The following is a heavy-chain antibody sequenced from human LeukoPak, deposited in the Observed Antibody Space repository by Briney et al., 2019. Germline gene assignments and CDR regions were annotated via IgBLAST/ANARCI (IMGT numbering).Heavy chain of an antibody. D-gene: IGHD5-18*01. Sequence: PGGSLRLSCAASGFTFSSHWMSWVRQAPGKGLEWVSAITASGGNTYYADSVKGRFTISRDNSKNTLYLQVNSLRAEDTAVYYCAKGNGYSYGRYYFDYWGQGTLVTVSS. V-gene: IGHV3-23*01. CDR3: AKGNGYSYGRYYFDY. J-gene: IGHJ4*02. CDR2: ITASGGNT. CDR1: GFTFSSHW.